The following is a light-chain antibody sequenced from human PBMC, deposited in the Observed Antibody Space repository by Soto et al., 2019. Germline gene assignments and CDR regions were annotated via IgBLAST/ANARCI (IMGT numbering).Light chain of an antibody. J-gene: IGKJ3*01. CDR1: QSISSY. Sequence: DIQMTQSPSSLSASVGDRVTITCRASQSISSYLNWYQQKPGKAPKLLIYAASSLQSGVPSSFSGSGSGTDFTLTISSLQPEDFATYSCQQSYSTPPVTFGPGTKVDI. CDR3: QQSYSTPPVT. V-gene: IGKV1-39*01. CDR2: AAS.